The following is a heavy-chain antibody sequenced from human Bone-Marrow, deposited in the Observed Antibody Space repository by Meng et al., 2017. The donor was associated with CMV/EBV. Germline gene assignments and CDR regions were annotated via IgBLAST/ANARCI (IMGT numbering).Heavy chain of an antibody. V-gene: IGHV5-51*01. CDR3: ARRTEGATTYSWFDP. CDR1: GYSFTSYW. CDR2: IYPGDSDT. J-gene: IGHJ5*02. D-gene: IGHD1-26*01. Sequence: KVSCKGSGYSFTSYWIGWVRQMPGKGLEWMGIIYPGDSDTRYSPSFQGQVTISADKSISTAYLQWSSLKASDTAMYYCARRTEGATTYSWFDPWGQGTLVTVSS.